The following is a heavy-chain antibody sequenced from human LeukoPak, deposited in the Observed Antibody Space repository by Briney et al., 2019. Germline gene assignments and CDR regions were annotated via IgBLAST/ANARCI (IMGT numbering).Heavy chain of an antibody. Sequence: SETLSLTCTVSGGSIDNFYWSWIRQPAGKGLEWIGRLNNGGGTNYSPSLRSRVTISVDTSKNHFSLILSSVTVADPAMYYCARAIGVYAFDVWGQGTMVTVSS. CDR2: LNNGGGT. CDR3: ARAIGVYAFDV. CDR1: GGSIDNFY. D-gene: IGHD2-2*02. J-gene: IGHJ3*01. V-gene: IGHV4-4*07.